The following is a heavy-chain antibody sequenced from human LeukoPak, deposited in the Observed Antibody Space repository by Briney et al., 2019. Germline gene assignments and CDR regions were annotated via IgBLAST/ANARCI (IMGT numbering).Heavy chain of an antibody. V-gene: IGHV3-23*01. CDR1: GFTFSSYA. Sequence: GGSLRLSCAASGFTFSSYAMHWVRRTPGKGLEWVAAISDSGGSKYYADSVKGRFTISRDNSKNTLYLQMNSLRAEDTAVYYCAKGDSARCFSGYFDYWGQGTLVTVSS. D-gene: IGHD1-26*01. J-gene: IGHJ4*02. CDR2: ISDSGGSK. CDR3: AKGDSARCFSGYFDY.